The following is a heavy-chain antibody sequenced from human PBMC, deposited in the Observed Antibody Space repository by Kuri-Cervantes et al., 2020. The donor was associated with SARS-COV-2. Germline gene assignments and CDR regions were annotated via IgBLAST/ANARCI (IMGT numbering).Heavy chain of an antibody. D-gene: IGHD4-17*01. Sequence: SETLSLTCTVSGGSISSYYWSWIRQPPGKGLEWIGYIYYSGSTNYNPSLKSRVTISVDTSKNQFSLKLSSVTAADTAVYYCARELGLTTVNWFDPWGLGTLVTVSS. V-gene: IGHV4-59*01. J-gene: IGHJ5*02. CDR1: GGSISSYY. CDR3: ARELGLTTVNWFDP. CDR2: IYYSGST.